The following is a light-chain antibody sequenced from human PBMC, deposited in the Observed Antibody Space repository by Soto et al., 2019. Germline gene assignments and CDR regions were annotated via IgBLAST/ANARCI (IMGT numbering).Light chain of an antibody. CDR3: QQYNNWLFT. Sequence: EIVMTQSPATLSVSPGERATLSCRASQSVSSNLAWYQQEPGQAPRLLIYDASARATGIPARFSGSGSGTEFTLTISSLQSEDFAVYYCQQYNNWLFTFGPGTKVDIK. J-gene: IGKJ3*01. V-gene: IGKV3-15*01. CDR2: DAS. CDR1: QSVSSN.